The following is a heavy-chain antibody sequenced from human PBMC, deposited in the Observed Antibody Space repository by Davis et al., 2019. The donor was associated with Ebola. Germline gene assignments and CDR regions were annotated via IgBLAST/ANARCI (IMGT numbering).Heavy chain of an antibody. D-gene: IGHD3-9*01. J-gene: IGHJ4*02. V-gene: IGHV3-30*02. CDR3: AKEKGPGYYKPYYFDS. Sequence: YYADSVKGRFTISRDNSKNTVLLQMNSLRDEDTAVYYCAKEKGPGYYKPYYFDSWGQGTLVAVSS.